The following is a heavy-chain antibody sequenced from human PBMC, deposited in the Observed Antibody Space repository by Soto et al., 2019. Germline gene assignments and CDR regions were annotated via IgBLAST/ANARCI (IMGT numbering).Heavy chain of an antibody. Sequence: PTLVNPTQTLTLTCTFSGFSLSTSGVGVGWIRQPPGKALEWLALIYWNDDKRYSPSLKSRLTITKDTSKNQVVLTMTNMDPVDTATYYCAHSLDPPAEYHYGSGSYLDAFDIWGQGTMVTVSS. D-gene: IGHD3-10*01. J-gene: IGHJ3*02. V-gene: IGHV2-5*01. CDR3: AHSLDPPAEYHYGSGSYLDAFDI. CDR2: IYWNDDK. CDR1: GFSLSTSGVG.